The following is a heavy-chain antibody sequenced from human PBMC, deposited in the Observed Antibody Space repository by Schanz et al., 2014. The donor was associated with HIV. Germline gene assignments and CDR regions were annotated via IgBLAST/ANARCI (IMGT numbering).Heavy chain of an antibody. CDR1: GFTFRTFS. D-gene: IGHD4-4*01. Sequence: EVQLVESGGGLVQPGGTLRLSCATSGFTFRTFSMDWVRQAPGRGLEWLAYISPGGDTIYYAESVQGRFTISRDYAKSSLYLQMNSLRDDDTAVYYCARGWRENSFDYWGRGTLVTVSS. V-gene: IGHV3-48*02. CDR3: ARGWRENSFDY. CDR2: ISPGGDTI. J-gene: IGHJ4*01.